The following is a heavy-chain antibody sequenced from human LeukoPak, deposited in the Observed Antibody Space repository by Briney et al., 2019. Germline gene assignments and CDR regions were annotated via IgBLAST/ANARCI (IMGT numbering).Heavy chain of an antibody. J-gene: IGHJ4*02. V-gene: IGHV1-18*01. CDR1: GYTFTSYG. CDR2: ISTYNGHT. CDR3: ARAGHRRYYYDNGYGY. D-gene: IGHD3-22*01. Sequence: ASVKVSCKASGYTFTSYGISWVRQAPGQGLEWMGWISTYNGHTNYAQKLQGRVTMTTDTFTSTAYMELRSLRSDDTAVYYCARAGHRRYYYDNGYGYWGQGTLVTVSS.